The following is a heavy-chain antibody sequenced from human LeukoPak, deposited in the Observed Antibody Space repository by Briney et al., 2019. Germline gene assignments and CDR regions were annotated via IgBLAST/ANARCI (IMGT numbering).Heavy chain of an antibody. CDR2: VNHSGST. V-gene: IGHV4-39*07. Sequence: SETLSLTCTVSGGSISSSSYYWGWIRQPPGKGLEWIGEVNHSGSTNYNPSLKSRVTISVDTSKNQFSLKLSSVTAADTAVYYCAVWGTQDHYFDYWGQGTLVTVSS. CDR3: AVWGTQDHYFDY. D-gene: IGHD3-16*01. CDR1: GGSISSSSYY. J-gene: IGHJ4*02.